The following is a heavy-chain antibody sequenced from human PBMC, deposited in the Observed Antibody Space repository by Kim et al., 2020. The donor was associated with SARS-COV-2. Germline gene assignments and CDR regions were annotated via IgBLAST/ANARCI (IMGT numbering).Heavy chain of an antibody. D-gene: IGHD2-21*02. CDR3: ARGGPTVVTRPFDS. CDR1: GGSISRYY. V-gene: IGHV4-59*01. CDR2: IYSSGST. Sequence: SETLSLTCIVAGGSISRYYWSWIRQSPEKGLEWIGYIYSSGSTNYNPSLKSRVTISGDTSKNQFSLNLSSVTAADTAVYYCARGGPTVVTRPFDSWGQGTLVTVSS. J-gene: IGHJ4*02.